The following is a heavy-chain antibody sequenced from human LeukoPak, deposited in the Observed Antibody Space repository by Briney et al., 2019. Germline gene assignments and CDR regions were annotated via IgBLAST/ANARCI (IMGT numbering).Heavy chain of an antibody. CDR3: ASGSGYDYAYFDY. V-gene: IGHV1-2*02. D-gene: IGHD5-12*01. Sequence: ASVKVSCKASGYTFTGYYMHWVRQAPGQGFEWMGWINPNSGGTNYAQKFQGRVTMTRDTSISTAYMELSRLRSDDTAVYYCASGSGYDYAYFDYWGQGTLVTVSS. CDR1: GYTFTGYY. J-gene: IGHJ4*02. CDR2: INPNSGGT.